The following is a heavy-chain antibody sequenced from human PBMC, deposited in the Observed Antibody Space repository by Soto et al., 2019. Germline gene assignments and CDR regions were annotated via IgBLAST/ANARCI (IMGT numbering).Heavy chain of an antibody. D-gene: IGHD2-15*01. CDR3: ARETRYCSGGSCVNWFAP. CDR1: GGSISSYY. CDR2: IYYSGST. Sequence: QVQLQESGPGLVKPSETLSLTCTVSGGSISSYYWSWIRQPPGKGLEWIGYIYYSGSTNYNPSLKSRVTISVDTSNNQFSLKLSSVTAADTAVYYCARETRYCSGGSCVNWFAPWGQGTLVTVSS. V-gene: IGHV4-59*01. J-gene: IGHJ5*02.